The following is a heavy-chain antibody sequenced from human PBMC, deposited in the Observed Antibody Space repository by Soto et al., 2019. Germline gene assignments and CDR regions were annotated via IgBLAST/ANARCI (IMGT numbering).Heavy chain of an antibody. V-gene: IGHV3-23*01. CDR3: AKDPNGDHIGAFDM. J-gene: IGHJ3*02. CDR1: GLTFRNDA. D-gene: IGHD3-10*01. Sequence: EGQLLESGGGLVQPGGSLRLSCAASGLTFRNDALTWVRQAPGKGLERVSAISGSSVRTEYADAVKGRFTVSRDKSKITLYLQMICLTADDTAVYYCAKDPNGDHIGAFDMWGQGTKVTVSS. CDR2: ISGSSVRT.